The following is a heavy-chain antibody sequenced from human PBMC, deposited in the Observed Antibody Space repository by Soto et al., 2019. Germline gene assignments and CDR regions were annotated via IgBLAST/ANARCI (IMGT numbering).Heavy chain of an antibody. CDR3: ARESYYGSGATVVAY. V-gene: IGHV4-61*01. CDR1: GGSISSSSYY. D-gene: IGHD3-10*01. CDR2: IYYSGTT. Sequence: PSETLSLTCTVSGGSISSSSYYWGWIRQPPGKGLEWIGYIYYSGTTSYNPSLNSRVTMSVDTSKNQFSLKVNSVTAADTAVYYCARESYYGSGATVVAYWGQGTLVTVSS. J-gene: IGHJ4*02.